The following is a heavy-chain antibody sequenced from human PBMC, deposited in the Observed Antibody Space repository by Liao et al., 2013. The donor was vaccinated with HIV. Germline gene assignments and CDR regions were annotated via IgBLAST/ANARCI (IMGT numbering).Heavy chain of an antibody. V-gene: IGHV4-61*02. Sequence: QLQLQESGPGLVKPSQTLSLTCTVSGVSISGGSYYWTWIRQPAGKGPEWIGRIYTTGITSYNPSLQSRVTISGDPSRNQISLRLNSMTAADTAVYYCAGYGSAKLDFWGPGARVIVSS. CDR1: GVSISGGSYY. CDR2: IYTTGIT. D-gene: IGHD3-10*01. J-gene: IGHJ4*02. CDR3: AGYGSAKLDF.